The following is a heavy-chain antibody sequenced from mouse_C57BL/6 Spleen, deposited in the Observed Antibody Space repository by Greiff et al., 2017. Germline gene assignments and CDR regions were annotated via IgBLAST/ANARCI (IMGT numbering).Heavy chain of an antibody. CDR3: AGHTTTVVAPYAMDY. D-gene: IGHD1-1*01. CDR1: GFSLTSYG. CDR2: IWSDGST. J-gene: IGHJ4*01. V-gene: IGHV2-6-1*01. Sequence: VKVVESGPGLVAPSQSLSITCTVSGFSLTSYGVHWVRQSPGKGLEWLVVIWSDGSTTYNSALKSRLSISKDNSKSKVFLKMNSLQTDDTAMYYCAGHTTTVVAPYAMDYWGQGTSVTVSS.